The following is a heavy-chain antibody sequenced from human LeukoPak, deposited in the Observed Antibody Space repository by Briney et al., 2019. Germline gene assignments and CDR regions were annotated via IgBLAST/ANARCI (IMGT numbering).Heavy chain of an antibody. D-gene: IGHD6-13*01. CDR1: GGSMSNYY. CDR2: TYNSGRT. V-gene: IGHV4-4*09. Sequence: PSETLSLTCTASGGSMSNYYWTWIRQPPGQGLEWIGYTYNSGRTNYNPSLKRRVTISADTSKNQFSLKLDSVTAADTANYYCARRRRIGAAGGDGMDVWGQGTTVTVSS. CDR3: ARRRRIGAAGGDGMDV. J-gene: IGHJ6*02.